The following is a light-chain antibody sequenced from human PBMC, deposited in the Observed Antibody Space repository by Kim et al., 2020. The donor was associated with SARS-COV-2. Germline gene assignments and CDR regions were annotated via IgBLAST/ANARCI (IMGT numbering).Light chain of an antibody. Sequence: SVALGQTVRITCRGASLRNYYATWYQQKPGQAPVLVIYGKNNRPSGIPDRFSGSSLGDTASLTLTGAQAEDEADYYCHSRDSTGNVFGGGTQLTVL. CDR2: GKN. J-gene: IGLJ3*02. CDR3: HSRDSTGNV. V-gene: IGLV3-19*01. CDR1: SLRNYY.